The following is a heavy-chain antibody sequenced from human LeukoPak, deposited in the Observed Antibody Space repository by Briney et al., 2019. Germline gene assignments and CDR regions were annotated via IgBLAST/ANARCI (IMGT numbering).Heavy chain of an antibody. D-gene: IGHD1-26*01. CDR1: GFTFSSYA. Sequence: PGGSLRLSCAASGFTFSSYAMTWVRQAPGKGLEWVANINHDGSEKYYVDSMKGRFTISRDNVKNSLYLQLNSLRAEDTAVYYCATDAGNWEIFDSWGQGTLVTASS. CDR2: INHDGSEK. CDR3: ATDAGNWEIFDS. V-gene: IGHV3-7*01. J-gene: IGHJ5*01.